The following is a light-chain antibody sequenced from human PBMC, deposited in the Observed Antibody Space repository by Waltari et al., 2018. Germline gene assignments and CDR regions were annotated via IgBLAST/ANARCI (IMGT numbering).Light chain of an antibody. J-gene: IGKJ1*01. CDR3: QQYNSYSPWT. CDR2: DAS. CDR1: QTITRW. Sequence: IRITQSPSSLSASTGDRVTITCRASQTITRWLAWYQQKPGKAPNLLIFDASSLANGVPSRFSGSGSGTEFTLSISSLQPDDFATYYCQQYNSYSPWTFGQGTKVEIK. V-gene: IGKV1-5*01.